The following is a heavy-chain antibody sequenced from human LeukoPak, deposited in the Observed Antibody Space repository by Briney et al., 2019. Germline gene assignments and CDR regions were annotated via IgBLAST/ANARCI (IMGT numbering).Heavy chain of an antibody. D-gene: IGHD1-1*01. CDR1: GFTFNNYA. V-gene: IGHV3-30*04. CDR2: ISVDGIND. CDR3: ARDLPISTNWNSEYFQH. J-gene: IGHJ1*01. Sequence: PGGSLRLSCAGSGFTFNNYALHWVRQAPGKGLEWVAVISVDGINDSYADSVKGRFTISRDNSKNTVHLQMNSLRPEDSAVYYCARDLPISTNWNSEYFQHWGQGTLVTVSS.